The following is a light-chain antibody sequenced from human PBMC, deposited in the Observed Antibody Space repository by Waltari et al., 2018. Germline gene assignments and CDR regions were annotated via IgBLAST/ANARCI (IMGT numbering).Light chain of an antibody. CDR3: QSHDSSLSGSV. CDR2: GNN. J-gene: IGLJ2*01. V-gene: IGLV1-40*01. Sequence: QSVLTQPPSLSGAPGQRVTIPCTGSRSNIGAGYDVHWYQQLPGTAPKLLIYGNNKRPSGVPDRFSGSRSGTSASLAITGLQAEDEADYYCQSHDSSLSGSVFGGGTKLTVL. CDR1: RSNIGAGYD.